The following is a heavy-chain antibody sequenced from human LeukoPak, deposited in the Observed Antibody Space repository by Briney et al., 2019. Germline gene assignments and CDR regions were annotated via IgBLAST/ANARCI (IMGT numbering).Heavy chain of an antibody. J-gene: IGHJ4*02. CDR1: GYTFTGYY. CDR3: ARDPLQWLVQYYFDY. Sequence: GASVKVSCKASGYTFTGYYMHWVRQAPGQGLEWMGWINPNGGGTNYAQKFQGRVTMTRDTSISTAYMELSRLRSDDTAVYYCARDPLQWLVQYYFDYWGQGTLVTVSS. CDR2: INPNGGGT. D-gene: IGHD6-19*01. V-gene: IGHV1-2*02.